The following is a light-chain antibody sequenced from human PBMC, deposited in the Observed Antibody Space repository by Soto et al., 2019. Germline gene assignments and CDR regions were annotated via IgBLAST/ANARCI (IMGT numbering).Light chain of an antibody. Sequence: EIVMTQSPATLSISPGERDTLSCRASQSVSSNLAWYQQKPGQAPRLLIYGASTRTTGIPARFSGSGSGTEFTLTISSLQSEDFAVYDCQQYKNWPWTFGQGTKVDTK. CDR2: GAS. CDR3: QQYKNWPWT. V-gene: IGKV3-15*01. J-gene: IGKJ1*01. CDR1: QSVSSN.